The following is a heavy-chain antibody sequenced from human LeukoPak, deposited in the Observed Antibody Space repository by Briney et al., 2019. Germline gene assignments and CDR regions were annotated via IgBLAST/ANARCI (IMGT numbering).Heavy chain of an antibody. V-gene: IGHV3-30*02. D-gene: IGHD2-21*01. CDR2: IRYDGSNK. CDR1: GFTFSSYG. CDR3: AKVLERRGIPCYMDV. J-gene: IGHJ6*03. Sequence: SGGSLRLSCAASGFTFSSYGMQWVRQAPGKGLEWVAFIRYDGSNKYYADSVKGRFTISRDNSKNMLDLQMNSLRAEDTAVYYCAKVLERRGIPCYMDVWGKGTTVTVSS.